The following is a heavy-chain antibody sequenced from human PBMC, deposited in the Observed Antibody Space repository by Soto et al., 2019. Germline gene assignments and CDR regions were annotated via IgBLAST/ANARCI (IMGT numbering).Heavy chain of an antibody. CDR3: ARIVPLDY. Sequence: EVQLLESGGGVVQPGGSLRLSCAASGFTFSTYAMHWVRQAPGKGLEWVSYISGSGTSTYYARSVKGRFTISRDNSKNTVYLQMNSLRVDDTAVYYCARIVPLDYWGQGTLVTVSS. CDR2: ISGSGTST. CDR1: GFTFSTYA. J-gene: IGHJ4*02. D-gene: IGHD3-16*02. V-gene: IGHV3-23*01.